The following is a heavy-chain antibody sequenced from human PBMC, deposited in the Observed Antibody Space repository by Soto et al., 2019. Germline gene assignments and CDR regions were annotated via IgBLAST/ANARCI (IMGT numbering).Heavy chain of an antibody. CDR2: IYTSGST. CDR3: ARDLGGGGSDAFDI. J-gene: IGHJ3*02. Sequence: PSETLSLTCTVSGGSISSYYWSWIRQPAGKGLEWIGRIYTSGSTNYNPSLKSRVTMSVDTSKXXXXXXXXXVTAADTAVYYCARDLGGGGSDAFDIWGQGTMVTVSS. D-gene: IGHD5-12*01. V-gene: IGHV4-4*07. CDR1: GGSISSYY.